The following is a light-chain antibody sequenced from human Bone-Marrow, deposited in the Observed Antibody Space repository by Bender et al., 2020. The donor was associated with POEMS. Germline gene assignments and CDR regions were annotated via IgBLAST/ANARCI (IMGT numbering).Light chain of an antibody. V-gene: IGLV2-14*03. Sequence: QSALTQPASVSGSPGQSITISCTGTSSDVGGYNYVSWYQQHPGKAPKLVIYDVSNRPSGVSNRFSGSKSGNTASLTISGLQAEDEADYYCCSYADSSTLVLGTGTKVTVL. CDR2: DVS. J-gene: IGLJ1*01. CDR1: SSDVGGYNY. CDR3: CSYADSSTLV.